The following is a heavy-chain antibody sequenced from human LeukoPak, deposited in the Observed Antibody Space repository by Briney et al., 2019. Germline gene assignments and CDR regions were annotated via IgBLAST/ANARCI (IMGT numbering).Heavy chain of an antibody. CDR2: INQDGGEK. D-gene: IGHD6-13*01. CDR3: AELDSSSPRN. CDR1: GFTFSRYW. J-gene: IGHJ4*02. V-gene: IGHV3-7*02. Sequence: GGSLRLSCAASGFTFSRYWMTWVRQAPGKGLEWVANINQDGGEKYYVDSVKGRFTISRDNAKNSLFLQVNSLRAEDTAVYYCAELDSSSPRNWGRGTLVTVSS.